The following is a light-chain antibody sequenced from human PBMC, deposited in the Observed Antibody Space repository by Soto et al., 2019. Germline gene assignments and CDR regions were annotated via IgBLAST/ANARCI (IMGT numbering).Light chain of an antibody. CDR1: RSNIGSNT. Sequence: QLVLTQPPSASGTPGQRVTISCSGSRSNIGSNTVNWYQQLPGTAPKLLIYTNNQRPSGVPDRFSGSKSGTSASLAISGLQSEDEVDYYCAAWDDSLNGVVFGGGTKVTVL. V-gene: IGLV1-44*01. CDR3: AAWDDSLNGVV. J-gene: IGLJ2*01. CDR2: TNN.